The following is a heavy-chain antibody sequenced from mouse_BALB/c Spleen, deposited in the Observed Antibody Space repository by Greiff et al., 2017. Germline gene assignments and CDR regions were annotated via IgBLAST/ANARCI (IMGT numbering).Heavy chain of an antibody. V-gene: IGHV1-14*01. CDR2: INPYNDGT. D-gene: IGHD1-1*01. J-gene: IGHJ2*01. CDR3: ARCCYGSSYVEDYFDY. Sequence: EVQLQESGPELVKPGASVKMSCKASGYTFTSYVMHWVKQKPGQGLEWIGYINPYNDGTKYNEKFKGKATLTSDKSSSTAYMELSSLTSEDSAVYYCARCCYGSSYVEDYFDYWGQGTTLTVSS. CDR1: GYTFTSYV.